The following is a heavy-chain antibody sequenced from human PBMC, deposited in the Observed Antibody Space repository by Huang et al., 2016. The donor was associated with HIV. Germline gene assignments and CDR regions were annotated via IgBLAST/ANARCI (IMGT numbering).Heavy chain of an antibody. D-gene: IGHD3-3*01. Sequence: QMQLQQRGAGLLKPSETLSLTCGVSGGSFTGNYLTWIRPAPGKGLEWIGEGNDSGATNNDPYLNGRVTISLDKSNRELSLNLRSVTAADTAVYYCARQWTILEWLLGLDVWGQGTTVIVSS. CDR3: ARQWTILEWLLGLDV. CDR2: GNDSGAT. CDR1: GGSFTGNY. V-gene: IGHV4-34*02. J-gene: IGHJ6*02.